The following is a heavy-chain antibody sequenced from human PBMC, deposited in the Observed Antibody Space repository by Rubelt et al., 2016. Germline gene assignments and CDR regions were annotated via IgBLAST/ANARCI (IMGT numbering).Heavy chain of an antibody. J-gene: IGHJ6*03. CDR1: GFTFSSYS. CDR2: ISSSSNYK. CDR3: ARVSSSSTSDYYCRDV. Sequence: VASGGGLVKPGGSLRVSCAASGFTFSSYSMNWVRQAPGKGLEWVSSISSSSNYKYYADSVKGRFTISRDSAKNSLYLQMDSLRAEDTAVYYCARVSSSSTSDYYCRDVWGKGTTVTVSS. D-gene: IGHD6-6*01. V-gene: IGHV3-21*01.